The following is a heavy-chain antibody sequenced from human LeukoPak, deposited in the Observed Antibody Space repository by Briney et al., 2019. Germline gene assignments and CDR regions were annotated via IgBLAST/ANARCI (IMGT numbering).Heavy chain of an antibody. Sequence: PSETLSLTCTVSGGSMSSYYWSWIRQPPGKGLEWIGYIYYSGSTNYNPSLKSRVTISVDTSKNQFSLKLSSVTAADTAVYYCARLGGYSYYYDSSGYRLGELDYWGQGTLVTVSS. CDR1: GGSMSSYY. CDR3: ARLGGYSYYYDSSGYRLGELDY. CDR2: IYYSGST. D-gene: IGHD3-22*01. V-gene: IGHV4-59*01. J-gene: IGHJ4*02.